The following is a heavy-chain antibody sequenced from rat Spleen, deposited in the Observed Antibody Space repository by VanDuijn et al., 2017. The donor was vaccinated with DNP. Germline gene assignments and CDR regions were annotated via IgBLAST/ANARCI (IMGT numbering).Heavy chain of an antibody. D-gene: IGHD1-7*01. Sequence: EVYLQESGPGLVKPSQSLSLTCSVTGYSITSSYRWNWIRKFPGNKMEYIGHISYSGSTNYNPSLKSRIYITRDTSKNHFFLQLNSVTTEDTATYYCARWTRYFDSWGQGVLVTVSS. V-gene: IGHV3-1*01. J-gene: IGHJ2*01. CDR2: ISYSGST. CDR1: GYSITSSY. CDR3: ARWTRYFDS.